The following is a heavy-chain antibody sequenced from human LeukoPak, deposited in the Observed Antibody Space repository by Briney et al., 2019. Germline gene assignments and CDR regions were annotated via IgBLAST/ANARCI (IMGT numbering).Heavy chain of an antibody. CDR2: IYYSGST. V-gene: IGHV4-39*01. CDR3: ATLRVPAALFDY. CDR1: GGSISSSSYY. Sequence: SETLSLTCTVSGGSISSSSYYWGWIRQPPGKGLEWIGSIYYSGSTYYNPSLKSRVTISVDTSKNQFSLRLSSVTAADTAVYYCATLRVPAALFDYWGQGTLVTVSS. D-gene: IGHD2-2*01. J-gene: IGHJ4*02.